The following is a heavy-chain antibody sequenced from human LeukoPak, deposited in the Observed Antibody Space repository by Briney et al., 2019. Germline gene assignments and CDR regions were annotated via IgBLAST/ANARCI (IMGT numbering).Heavy chain of an antibody. J-gene: IGHJ4*02. CDR1: GFTFSSYS. CDR2: ISSSSSTI. Sequence: GGSLRLSCAASGFTFSSYSMNWVRQAPGKGLEWVSYISSSSSTIYYADSVKGRFTISRDNAKNSLYLQMNSLRAEDTAVYYCVGRNRGYDSSGYSRTFDYWGQGTLVTVSS. D-gene: IGHD3-22*01. CDR3: VGRNRGYDSSGYSRTFDY. V-gene: IGHV3-48*04.